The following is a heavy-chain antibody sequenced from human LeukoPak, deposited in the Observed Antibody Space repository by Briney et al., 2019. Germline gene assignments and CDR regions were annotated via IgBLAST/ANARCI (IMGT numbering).Heavy chain of an antibody. V-gene: IGHV4-4*07. Sequence: PSETLSLTCTVPGGSISSYYWSWIRQPAGKGLEWIGRIYTSGSTNYNPSLKSRVTISVDTSKNQFSLKLSSVTAADTAVYYCARELYYYGSGSYSYYFDYWGQGTLVTVSS. CDR2: IYTSGST. CDR3: ARELYYYGSGSYSYYFDY. D-gene: IGHD3-10*01. J-gene: IGHJ4*02. CDR1: GGSISSYY.